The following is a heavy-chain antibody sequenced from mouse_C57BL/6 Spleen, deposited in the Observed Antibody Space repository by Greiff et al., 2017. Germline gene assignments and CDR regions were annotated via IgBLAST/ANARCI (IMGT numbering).Heavy chain of an antibody. CDR1: GYTFTSYW. CDR2: IHPHSGST. D-gene: IGHD2-1*01. CDR3: AREDGNYVRDY. Sequence: QVQLQQPGAELVKPGASVKLSCKASGYTFTSYWMHWVKQRPGQGLEWIGMIHPHSGSTNYNEKFKSKATLTVDKSSSTAYMQLSSLTSEDSAVYYCAREDGNYVRDYWGQGTSVTVAS. V-gene: IGHV1-64*01. J-gene: IGHJ4*01.